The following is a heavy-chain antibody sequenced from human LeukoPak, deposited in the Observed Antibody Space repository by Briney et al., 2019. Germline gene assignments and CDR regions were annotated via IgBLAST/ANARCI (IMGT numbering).Heavy chain of an antibody. CDR3: ARWFGAIDY. Sequence: PETLSLTCAVYGGSFSGYYWSWIRQPPGKGLEWIGEINHSGSTNYNPSLKSRVTISVDTSKNQFSLKLSSVTAADTAVYYCARWFGAIDYWGQGTLVTVSS. J-gene: IGHJ4*02. CDR1: GGSFSGYY. CDR2: INHSGST. V-gene: IGHV4-34*01. D-gene: IGHD3-10*01.